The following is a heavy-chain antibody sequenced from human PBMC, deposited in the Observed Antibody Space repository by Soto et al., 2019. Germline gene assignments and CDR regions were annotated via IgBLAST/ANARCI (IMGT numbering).Heavy chain of an antibody. CDR1: GGSIISYY. CDR3: AREIDGYNSYYFDY. D-gene: IGHD5-12*01. J-gene: IGHJ4*02. V-gene: IGHV4-59*01. Sequence: SETLSLTCTVSGGSIISYYCICIRHPPGKGLEWIGYIYYSGSTNYNPSLKSRVTISVDTSKNQFSLKLSSVTAADTAVYYCAREIDGYNSYYFDYWGQGTLVTVSS. CDR2: IYYSGST.